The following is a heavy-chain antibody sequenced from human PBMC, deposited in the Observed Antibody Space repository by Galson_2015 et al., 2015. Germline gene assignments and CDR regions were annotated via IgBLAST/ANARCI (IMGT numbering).Heavy chain of an antibody. J-gene: IGHJ6*02. CDR2: ISAYNGNT. V-gene: IGHV1-18*04. CDR3: ARGIVGIATINYYGMDV. Sequence: QSGAEVKKPGESLRISCKASGYTFTSYGISWVRQAPGQGLEWMGWISAYNGNTNYAQKLQGRVTMTTDTSTSTAYMELRSLRSDDTAVYYCARGIVGIATINYYGMDVWGQGTTVTVSS. CDR1: GYTFTSYG. D-gene: IGHD1-26*01.